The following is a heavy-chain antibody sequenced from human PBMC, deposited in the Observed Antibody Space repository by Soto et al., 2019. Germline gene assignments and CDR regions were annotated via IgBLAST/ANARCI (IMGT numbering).Heavy chain of an antibody. V-gene: IGHV4-59*01. CDR1: GDSISRYP. CDR2: LYYGRSP. D-gene: IGHD2-2*01. CDR3: TRRTMAIVPEY. Sequence: QVQLQESGPGLVKPSETASLTCAVSGDSISRYPCMSIRQPPGKGLESIAYLYYGRSPKYNPALKSRVTLSLDTATNQCSLSLSSVTAAYTDMYYCTRRTMAIVPEYWVQRSLVTVSS. J-gene: IGHJ4*02.